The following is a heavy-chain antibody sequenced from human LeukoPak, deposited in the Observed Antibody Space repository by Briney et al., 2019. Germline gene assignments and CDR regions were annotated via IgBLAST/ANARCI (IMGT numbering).Heavy chain of an antibody. J-gene: IGHJ4*02. Sequence: PGGSLRLSCAASGFIFSSHTMHWVRQAPGKGLEWVAVISYDGSNKYYADSVKGRFTISRDNSKNTLYLQMNSLRAEDTAVYYCARDLAEQWLVWYLDYWGQGTLVTVSS. D-gene: IGHD6-19*01. V-gene: IGHV3-30-3*01. CDR3: ARDLAEQWLVWYLDY. CDR1: GFIFSSHT. CDR2: ISYDGSNK.